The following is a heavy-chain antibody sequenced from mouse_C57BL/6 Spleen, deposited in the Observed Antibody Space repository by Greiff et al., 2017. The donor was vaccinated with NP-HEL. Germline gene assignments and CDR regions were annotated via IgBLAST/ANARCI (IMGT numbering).Heavy chain of an antibody. J-gene: IGHJ1*03. CDR2: IYPGDGDT. V-gene: IGHV1-80*01. CDR1: GYAFSSYW. D-gene: IGHD2-4*01. Sequence: QVQLKESGAELVKPGASVKISCKASGYAFSSYWMNWVKQRPGKGLEWIGQIYPGDGDTNYNGKFKGKATLTADKSSSTAYMQLSSLTSEDSAVYFCARGSYDSYFDVWGTGTTVTVSS. CDR3: ARGSYDSYFDV.